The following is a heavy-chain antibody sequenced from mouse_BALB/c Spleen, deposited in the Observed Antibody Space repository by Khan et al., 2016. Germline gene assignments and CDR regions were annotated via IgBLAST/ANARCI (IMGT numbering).Heavy chain of an antibody. Sequence: QLEESGPGLVKPSQSLSLTCTVTGYSITSGYGWNWIRQFPGNKLEWMGYISYSGSTNYNPSLKSRISITRDTSKNQFFLQFNSVTTEDTATXYWARTARLKYWGQGTTLTVSS. J-gene: IGHJ2*01. CDR2: ISYSGST. V-gene: IGHV3-2*02. CDR1: GYSITSGYG. CDR3: ARTARLKY. D-gene: IGHD1-2*01.